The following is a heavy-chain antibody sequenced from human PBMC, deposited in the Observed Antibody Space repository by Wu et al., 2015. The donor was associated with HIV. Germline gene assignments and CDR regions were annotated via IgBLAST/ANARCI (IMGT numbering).Heavy chain of an antibody. CDR1: GYTFTSYG. D-gene: IGHD4-11*01. Sequence: ASVKVSCKASGYTFTSYGISWVRQAPGQGLEWMGWISAHNGNTNYAQKLQGRVTMTTDTSTSTAYMELRSLRSDDTAVYYCARVLLLTVTNVLIDYWGQGTLVTVSS. CDR2: ISAHNGNT. CDR3: ARVLLLTVTNVLIDY. J-gene: IGHJ4*02. V-gene: IGHV1-18*01.